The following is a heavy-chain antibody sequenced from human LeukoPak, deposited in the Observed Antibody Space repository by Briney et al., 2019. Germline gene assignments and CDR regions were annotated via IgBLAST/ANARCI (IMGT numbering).Heavy chain of an antibody. V-gene: IGHV3-13*01. J-gene: IGHJ4*02. Sequence: PGGSLRLSCAASGFTFSNYDMHRVRQATGKGLEWVSAIGVAANTFYSGSVKGRFTISRENAKDSLYLLMSSLRAEDTAMYYCARQNTPHGNFDYWGQGTLVTVSS. CDR3: ARQNTPHGNFDY. CDR1: GFTFSNYD. CDR2: IGVAANT. D-gene: IGHD1-26*01.